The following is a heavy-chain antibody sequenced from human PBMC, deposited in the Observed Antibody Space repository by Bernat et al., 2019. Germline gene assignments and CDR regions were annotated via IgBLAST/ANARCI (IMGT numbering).Heavy chain of an antibody. CDR2: ISGSGAST. V-gene: IGHV3-23*01. CDR3: ARHGAGSNHYHYGMDV. J-gene: IGHJ6*02. CDR1: GFTFSTYG. Sequence: EVQLLESGGGLVQAGGSLRLSCAASGFTFSTYGMTWVRLAPGKGLEWVSSISGSGASTFYVDSVKGRFTISRDNSKNPVSLQMNSLRADDTAVYYCARHGAGSNHYHYGMDVWGQGTTVTVSS. D-gene: IGHD1-14*01.